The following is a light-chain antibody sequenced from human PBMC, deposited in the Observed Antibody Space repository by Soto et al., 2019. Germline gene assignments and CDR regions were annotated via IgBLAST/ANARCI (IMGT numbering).Light chain of an antibody. Sequence: DIVLTQSPGTLSLSPGERAALAFGASQSISSSYLAWYQQRPGQAPRLLIYGASSRATGIPDRFSGSGSGTEFTLTISRLEPEDIAVYHCQQYGSSPVTFGQGTKVDIK. CDR1: QSISSSY. V-gene: IGKV3-20*01. J-gene: IGKJ1*01. CDR3: QQYGSSPVT. CDR2: GAS.